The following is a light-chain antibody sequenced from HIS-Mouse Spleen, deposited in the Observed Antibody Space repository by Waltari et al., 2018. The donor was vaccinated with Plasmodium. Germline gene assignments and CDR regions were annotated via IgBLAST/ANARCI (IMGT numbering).Light chain of an antibody. CDR2: KGS. CDR1: ESFISW. J-gene: IGKJ1*01. Sequence: DIQITHSPSTLSASVGDRVTITCRASESFISWLAWIQQKPGKAPKLLGYKGSSLERGVPSGVSGSGSGTEFSLTISSLQHDDFATYYCQQYNSYSWTFGQGTKVEI. V-gene: IGKV1-5*03. CDR3: QQYNSYSWT.